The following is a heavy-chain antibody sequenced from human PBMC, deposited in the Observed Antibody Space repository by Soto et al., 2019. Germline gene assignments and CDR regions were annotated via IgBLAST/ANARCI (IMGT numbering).Heavy chain of an antibody. J-gene: IGHJ4*02. Sequence: QVQLQESGPGLVKPSGTLSLTCAVSGGPISSSNWWSWVRQPPGKGLEWIGEMYHSGSTNYNPSLQSRVTITVDKSKNPFSLKLSHVTAEDTAVYYCARGGGDSNYMLSDYWGQGTLVTVSS. CDR1: GGPISSSNW. V-gene: IGHV4-4*02. CDR2: MYHSGST. CDR3: ARGGGDSNYMLSDY. D-gene: IGHD4-4*01.